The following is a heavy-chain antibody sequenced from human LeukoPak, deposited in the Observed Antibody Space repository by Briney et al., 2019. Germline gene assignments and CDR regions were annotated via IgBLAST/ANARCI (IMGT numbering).Heavy chain of an antibody. CDR3: ARSHMATITVPFDY. D-gene: IGHD5-24*01. V-gene: IGHV3-21*01. CDR1: GFTFSSYS. J-gene: IGHJ4*02. Sequence: GGSLRLSCAASGFTFSSYSMNWVRQAPGRGLEWVSSISSSSSYIYYADSVKGRFTISRDNAKNSLYLQMNSLRAEDTAVYYCARSHMATITVPFDYWGQGTLVTVSS. CDR2: ISSSSSYI.